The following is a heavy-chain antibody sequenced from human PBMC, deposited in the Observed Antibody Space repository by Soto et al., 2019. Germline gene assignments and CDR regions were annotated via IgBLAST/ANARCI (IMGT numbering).Heavy chain of an antibody. D-gene: IGHD1-1*01. CDR3: AREPRTTGTTFLFDY. CDR1: GFTFSSYA. J-gene: IGHJ4*02. Sequence: GGSLRLSCAASGFTFSSYAMHWVRQAPGKGLEYVSAISSNGGSTYYANSVKGRFTISRDNSKNTLYLQMGSLRAEDMAVYYCAREPRTTGTTFLFDYWGQGTLVTVSS. CDR2: ISSNGGST. V-gene: IGHV3-64*01.